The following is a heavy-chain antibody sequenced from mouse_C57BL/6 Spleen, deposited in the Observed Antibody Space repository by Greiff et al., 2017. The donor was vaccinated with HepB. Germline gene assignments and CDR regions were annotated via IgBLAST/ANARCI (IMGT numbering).Heavy chain of an antibody. J-gene: IGHJ2*01. Sequence: EVKVVESGGGLVQPGGSLKLSCAASGFTFSDYYMYWVRQTPEKRLEWVAYISNGGGSTYYPDTVKGRFTISRDNAKNTLYLQMSRLKSEDTAMYYCARGDSSGFDYWGQGTTLTVSS. V-gene: IGHV5-12*01. CDR2: ISNGGGST. CDR3: ARGDSSGFDY. D-gene: IGHD3-2*02. CDR1: GFTFSDYY.